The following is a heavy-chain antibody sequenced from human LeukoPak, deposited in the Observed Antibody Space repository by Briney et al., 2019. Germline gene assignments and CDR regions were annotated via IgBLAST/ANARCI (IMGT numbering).Heavy chain of an antibody. CDR2: INPNSGGT. J-gene: IGHJ4*02. CDR3: ARSRDYGDYHHDY. Sequence: GASVKVSCKASGYTFTGYCMHWVRQAPGQGLEWMGWINPNSGGTNYAQKFQGWVTMTRDTSASTAYMELSSLRSQDTAMYYCARSRDYGDYHHDYWGQGTLVTVSS. V-gene: IGHV1-2*04. D-gene: IGHD4-17*01. CDR1: GYTFTGYC.